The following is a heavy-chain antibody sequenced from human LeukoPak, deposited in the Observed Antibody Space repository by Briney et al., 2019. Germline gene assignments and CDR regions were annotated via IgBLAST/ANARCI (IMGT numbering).Heavy chain of an antibody. CDR3: ARVEGGYCSSTNCYLDY. V-gene: IGHV4-34*01. J-gene: IGHJ4*02. CDR1: GGSFSGYY. Sequence: SETLSLTCAVYGGSFSGYYWSWIRQPPGKGLEWIGEINHSGSTNYNPSLKSRVTISVDTSKNQFSLKLSSVTAADTAVYYCARVEGGYCSSTNCYLDYWGQGTLVTVSS. CDR2: INHSGST. D-gene: IGHD2-2*01.